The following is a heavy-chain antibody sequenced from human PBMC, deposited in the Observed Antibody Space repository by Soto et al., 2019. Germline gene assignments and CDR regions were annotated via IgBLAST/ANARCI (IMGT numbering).Heavy chain of an antibody. CDR2: IYYSGST. D-gene: IGHD6-25*01. Sequence: SETMSVTCTVAGGYIIRGDNFWTWKNQHPGKGLEWIGYIYYSGSTYYNPSLKSRVTISVDTSKNQFSLKLSSVTAADTAVYYCARLRIAANWFDPWGQGTLVTVSS. J-gene: IGHJ5*02. CDR1: GGYIIRGDNF. V-gene: IGHV4-61*08. CDR3: ARLRIAANWFDP.